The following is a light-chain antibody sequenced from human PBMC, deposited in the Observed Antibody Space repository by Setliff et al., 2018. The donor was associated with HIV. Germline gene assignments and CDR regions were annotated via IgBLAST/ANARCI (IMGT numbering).Light chain of an antibody. CDR2: QAT. CDR3: CSNTGSNTFV. CDR1: SNDVGRYDL. Sequence: QSVLTQPASVSGSPGQSITISCTGTSNDVGRYDLVSWYQQHPARARKLIIYQATRRPSGVSNRFSGSKSGNVASLTISGLQAEDEADYYCCSNTGSNTFVFGTGTKV. J-gene: IGLJ1*01. V-gene: IGLV2-23*01.